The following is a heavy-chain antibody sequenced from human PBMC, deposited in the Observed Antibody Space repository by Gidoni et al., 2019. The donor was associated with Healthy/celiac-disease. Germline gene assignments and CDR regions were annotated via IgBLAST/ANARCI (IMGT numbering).Heavy chain of an antibody. D-gene: IGHD6-6*01. CDR2: IYYSGST. V-gene: IGHV4-39*02. Sequence: QLQLQESGPGLVKPSETLSLTCNVSGGSISSSSYYWGWIRQPPGKGREWIGSIYYSGSTYYNPSLKSRVTISVDTSKNQFSLKLSSVTAADTAVYYCAREEYSSSSNWFDPWGQGTLVTVSS. CDR1: GGSISSSSYY. CDR3: AREEYSSSSNWFDP. J-gene: IGHJ5*02.